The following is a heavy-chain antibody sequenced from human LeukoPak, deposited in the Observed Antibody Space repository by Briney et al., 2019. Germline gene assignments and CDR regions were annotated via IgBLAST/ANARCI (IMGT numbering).Heavy chain of an antibody. V-gene: IGHV5-51*01. Sequence: GESLKISCKASGYDFSTYWIGWVRQMPGKGLEWMGIIYPGDSDTRYSPSFQGQVTISADKSISTAYLQWSSLKASDTAMYYCARHVGAQQLRYMDVWGKGTTVTVSS. CDR3: ARHVGAQQLRYMDV. CDR2: IYPGDSDT. J-gene: IGHJ6*03. CDR1: GYDFSTYW. D-gene: IGHD6-13*01.